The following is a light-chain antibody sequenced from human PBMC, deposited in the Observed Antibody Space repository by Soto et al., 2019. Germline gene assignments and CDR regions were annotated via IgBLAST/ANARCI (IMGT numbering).Light chain of an antibody. Sequence: QAVVTQPASVSGSPGQSITISCTGTSSDVGGYNYVSWYQQHPGKAPKLMIYEVSNRPSGVSNRFSGSKSGNTASLTISGLQAEDEADYYCCSYTSSSTLVIGGGTKVTVL. CDR2: EVS. CDR3: CSYTSSSTLV. J-gene: IGLJ2*01. CDR1: SSDVGGYNY. V-gene: IGLV2-14*01.